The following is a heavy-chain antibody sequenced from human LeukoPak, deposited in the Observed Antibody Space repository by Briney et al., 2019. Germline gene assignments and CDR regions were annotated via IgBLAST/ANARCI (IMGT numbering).Heavy chain of an antibody. CDR2: IYPGDSDT. J-gene: IGHJ4*02. CDR3: ARRVAAAGADYLDY. Sequence: GESLKISCKGSGYSFTSYWIGWVRQMPGKGLEWMGIIYPGDSDTKYSPSFQGQVTILADKSISTAYLQWSSLKASDTAMYYCARRVAAAGADYLDYWGQGTLVTVSS. V-gene: IGHV5-51*01. D-gene: IGHD6-13*01. CDR1: GYSFTSYW.